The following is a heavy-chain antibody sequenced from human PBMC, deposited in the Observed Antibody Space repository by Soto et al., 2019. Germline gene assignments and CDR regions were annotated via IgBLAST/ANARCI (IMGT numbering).Heavy chain of an antibody. V-gene: IGHV3-30-3*01. D-gene: IGHD2-21*02. CDR1: GFTFSSYA. CDR3: ARDPLLDY. CDR2: ISYDGSNK. J-gene: IGHJ4*02. Sequence: ESGGGVVQPGRSLRLSCAASGFTFSSYAMHWVRQAPGKGLEWVAVISYDGSNKYYADSVKGRFTISRDNSKNTLYLQMNSLRAEDTAVYYCARDPLLDYWGQGTLVTVSS.